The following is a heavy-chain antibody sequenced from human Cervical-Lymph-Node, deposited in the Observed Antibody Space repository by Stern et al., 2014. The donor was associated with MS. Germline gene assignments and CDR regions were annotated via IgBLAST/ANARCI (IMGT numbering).Heavy chain of an antibody. Sequence: QLVESGPGLVKPSETLSLTCTVSGGSISSSSYYWGWIRQPPGKGLEWIGIIYYSESTYYNPSLKSRVTISVDTSKNQFSLKVSFVTAADTAVYYCARRVYSSSDFDYWGQGTLVTVSS. CDR3: ARRVYSSSDFDY. D-gene: IGHD6-6*01. CDR2: IYYSEST. CDR1: GGSISSSSYY. V-gene: IGHV4-39*01. J-gene: IGHJ4*02.